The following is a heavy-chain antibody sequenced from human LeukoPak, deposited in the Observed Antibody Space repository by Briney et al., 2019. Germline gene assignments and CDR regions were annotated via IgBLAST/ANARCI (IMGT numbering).Heavy chain of an antibody. V-gene: IGHV1-18*01. CDR2: ISAYNGNT. CDR1: GGTFSSYA. J-gene: IGHJ3*02. CDR3: ARDMSGAFDI. D-gene: IGHD3-16*01. Sequence: ASVRVPCKASGGTFSSYAISWVRQAPGQGLEWMGWISAYNGNTNYAQKLQGRVTMTTDTSTSTAYMELRSLRSDDTAVYYCARDMSGAFDIWGQGTMVTVSS.